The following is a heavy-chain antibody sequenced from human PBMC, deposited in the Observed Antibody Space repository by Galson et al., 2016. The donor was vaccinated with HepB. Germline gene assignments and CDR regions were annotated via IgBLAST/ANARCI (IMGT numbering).Heavy chain of an antibody. Sequence: SLRLSCAASGFTVSTNYMSWVRQAPGKGLEWVSVISSGDSTYYADPVKGRFTISRDNSKNTLYLQMNSLRVEETAVYYCARDLFDLGPPKYYGMDVWGQGTTVIVSS. J-gene: IGHJ6*02. CDR2: ISSGDST. CDR1: GFTVSTNY. D-gene: IGHD3-16*01. CDR3: ARDLFDLGPPKYYGMDV. V-gene: IGHV3-66*01.